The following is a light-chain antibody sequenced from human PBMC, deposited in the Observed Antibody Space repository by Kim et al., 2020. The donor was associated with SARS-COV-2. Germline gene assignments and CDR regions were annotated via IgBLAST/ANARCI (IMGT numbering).Light chain of an antibody. CDR3: SSYTSSSTRV. CDR1: SSDVGGYNY. J-gene: IGLJ3*02. CDR2: DVS. Sequence: GQSVTCSCTGTSSDVGGYNYVSWYQQHPGKAPKLMIYDVSNRPSGVSNRFSGSKSGNTASLTISGLQAEDEADYYCSSYTSSSTRVFGGGTQLTVL. V-gene: IGLV2-14*03.